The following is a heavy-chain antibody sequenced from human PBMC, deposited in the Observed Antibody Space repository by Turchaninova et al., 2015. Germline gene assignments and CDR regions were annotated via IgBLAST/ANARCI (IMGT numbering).Heavy chain of an antibody. Sequence: EGKLVEAGGGLGKMGGDVGLSCAASGGTFNRLAMHWVPQATGKGREWVSFIRASGITTHYTDSVKGRFNVSRDNSKNTLYLQRNSRRAEDTAVYYCAKRFYSGWDGMDVWGQGTTVTVSS. CDR2: IRASGITT. V-gene: IGHV3-23*04. CDR1: GGTFNRLA. J-gene: IGHJ6*02. D-gene: IGHD2-15*01. CDR3: AKRFYSGWDGMDV.